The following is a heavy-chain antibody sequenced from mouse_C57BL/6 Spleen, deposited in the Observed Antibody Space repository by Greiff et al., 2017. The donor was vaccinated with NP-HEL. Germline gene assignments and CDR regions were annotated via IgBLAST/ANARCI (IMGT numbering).Heavy chain of an antibody. V-gene: IGHV1-80*01. CDR2: IYPGDGDT. CDR3: AAPDYGSSGAY. CDR1: GYAFSSYW. D-gene: IGHD1-1*01. J-gene: IGHJ3*01. Sequence: VKLQESGAELVKPGASVKISCKASGYAFSSYWMNWVKQRPGKGLEWIGQIYPGDGDTNYNGKFKGKATLTADKSSSTAYMQLSSLTSEDSAVYFCAAPDYGSSGAYWGQGTLVTVSA.